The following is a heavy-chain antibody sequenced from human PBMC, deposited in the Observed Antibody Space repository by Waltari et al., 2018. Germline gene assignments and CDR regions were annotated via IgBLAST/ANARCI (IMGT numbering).Heavy chain of an antibody. CDR2: IYYSGRT. D-gene: IGHD1-26*01. V-gene: IGHV4-59*08. Sequence: QVQLQESGPGLVKPSETLSLTCTVSGGSISSYYWSWIRQPPGKGLEWIGYIYYSGRTNYNPSLKSRVTISVDTSKNQFSLKLSSVTAADTAVYYCARHNMAMGGADLDYWGQGTLVTVSS. CDR1: GGSISSYY. CDR3: ARHNMAMGGADLDY. J-gene: IGHJ4*02.